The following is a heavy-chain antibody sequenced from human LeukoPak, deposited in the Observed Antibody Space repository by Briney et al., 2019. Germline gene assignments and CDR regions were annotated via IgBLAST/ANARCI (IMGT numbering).Heavy chain of an antibody. V-gene: IGHV3-30*02. D-gene: IGHD3-22*01. CDR2: IRYDGSNN. CDR1: GFSFSSYG. Sequence: GGSLRLSCAAAGFSFSSYGMHWVRQASGKGLGWVAFIRYDGSNNYYADSAKGRFTISRDNSKNPLYLQMNSLRAEDTAVYYCARLDGGYFVDYWGQGTLVTVSS. J-gene: IGHJ4*02. CDR3: ARLDGGYFVDY.